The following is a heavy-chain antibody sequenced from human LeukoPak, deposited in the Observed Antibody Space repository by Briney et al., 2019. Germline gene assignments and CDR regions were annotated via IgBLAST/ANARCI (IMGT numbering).Heavy chain of an antibody. CDR1: GFTFSSYA. V-gene: IGHV3-23*01. CDR3: AKADGDIVVVRCHYFDY. J-gene: IGHJ4*02. D-gene: IGHD2-2*01. CDR2: ISGSGGST. Sequence: GGSLRLSCAASGFTFSSYAMSWVRQAPGKGLEWVSAISGSGGSTYYADSVKGRFTISRDNSKNTLYLQMNSLRAEDTAVYYCAKADGDIVVVRCHYFDYWGQGTLVTVSS.